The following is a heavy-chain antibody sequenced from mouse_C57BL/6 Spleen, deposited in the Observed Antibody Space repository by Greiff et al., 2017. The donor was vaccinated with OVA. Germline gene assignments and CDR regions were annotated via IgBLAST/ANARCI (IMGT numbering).Heavy chain of an antibody. CDR2: ISSGSSTI. J-gene: IGHJ1*03. CDR3: ARRYGSSYRYFDV. D-gene: IGHD1-1*01. V-gene: IGHV5-17*01. Sequence: EVKLMESGGGLVKPGGSLKLSCAASGFTFSDYGMHWVRQAPEKGLEWVAYISSGSSTIYYADTVKGRFTISRDNAKNTLFLQMTSLRSEDTAMYYCARRYGSSYRYFDVWGTGTTVTVSS. CDR1: GFTFSDYG.